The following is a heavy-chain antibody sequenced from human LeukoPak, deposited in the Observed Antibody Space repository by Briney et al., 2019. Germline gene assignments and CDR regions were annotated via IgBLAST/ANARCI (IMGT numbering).Heavy chain of an antibody. CDR3: AGVFTPAKAAAGAREKNNWFDP. V-gene: IGHV1-69*04. J-gene: IGHJ5*02. D-gene: IGHD6-13*01. Sequence: SVKVSCKASGGTFSSYAISWVRQAPGQGLEWMGRIIPILGIANYAQKFQGRVTITADKSTSTAYMELSSLRSEDTAVYYCAGVFTPAKAAAGAREKNNWFDPWGQGTLVTVSS. CDR2: IIPILGIA. CDR1: GGTFSSYA.